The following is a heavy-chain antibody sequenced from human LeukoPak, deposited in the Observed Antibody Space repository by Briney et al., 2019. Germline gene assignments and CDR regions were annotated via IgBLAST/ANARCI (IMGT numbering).Heavy chain of an antibody. D-gene: IGHD4-17*01. J-gene: IGHJ6*02. V-gene: IGHV3-7*01. CDR2: IKQDGSEK. CDR1: GFTFSSYG. CDR3: ARGSSDYEGYYYGMDV. Sequence: PGGSLRLSCAASGFTFSSYGMHWVRQAPGKGLEWVANIKQDGSEKYYVDSVKGRFTISRDNAKNSLYLQMNSLRAEDTAVYYCARGSSDYEGYYYGMDVWGQGTTVTVSS.